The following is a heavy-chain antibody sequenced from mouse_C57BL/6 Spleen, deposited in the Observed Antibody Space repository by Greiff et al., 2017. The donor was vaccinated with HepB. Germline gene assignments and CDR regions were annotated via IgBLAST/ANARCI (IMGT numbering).Heavy chain of an antibody. J-gene: IGHJ4*01. D-gene: IGHD2-4*01. CDR1: GFTFSDYY. Sequence: EVQRVESGGGLVQPGGSLKLSCAASGFTFSDYYMYWVRQTPEKRLEWVAYISNGGGSTYYPDTVKGRFTISRDNAKNTLYLQMSRLTSEDTAMYYCARQGDYDTAMDYWGQGTSVTVSS. V-gene: IGHV5-12*01. CDR2: ISNGGGST. CDR3: ARQGDYDTAMDY.